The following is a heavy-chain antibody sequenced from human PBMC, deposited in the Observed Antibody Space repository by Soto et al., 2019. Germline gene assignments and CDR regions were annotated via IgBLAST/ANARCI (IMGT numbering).Heavy chain of an antibody. J-gene: IGHJ6*02. Sequence: ELQLVESGGGLVQPGGSLRLSCAASGFTVSSNYMSWVRQAPGKGLEWVSVIYSGGSTYYADSVKGRLTVSRHDSKNTVYLQMNCLRAEHTVVYYSARCPPLSIAPGASSGTWPFYYHGTDVWGQGTTVTVS. CDR2: IYSGGST. V-gene: IGHV3-53*04. D-gene: IGHD6-13*01. CDR1: GFTVSSNY. CDR3: ARCPPLSIAPGASSGTWPFYYHGTDV.